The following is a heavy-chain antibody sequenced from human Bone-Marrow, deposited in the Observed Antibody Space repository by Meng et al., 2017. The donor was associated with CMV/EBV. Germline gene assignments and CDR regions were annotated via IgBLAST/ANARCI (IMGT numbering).Heavy chain of an antibody. J-gene: IGHJ2*01. CDR3: ARKLPRYWYFDL. Sequence: SETLSLTCAVYGGSFSGYYYWSWIRQPPGKGLEWIGEINHSGNTNYNPSLKSRVTISVDTSKNQFSLKLSSVTAADTAVYYCARKLPRYWYFDLWGRGTRVTVSS. D-gene: IGHD2-15*01. V-gene: IGHV4-34*01. CDR1: GGSFSGYYY. CDR2: INHSGNT.